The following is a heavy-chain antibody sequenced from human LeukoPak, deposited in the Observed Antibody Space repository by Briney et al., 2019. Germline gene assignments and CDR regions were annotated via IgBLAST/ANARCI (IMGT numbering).Heavy chain of an antibody. CDR3: ATPSSSSWYGFDP. Sequence: ASVKVSCKASGYTFTGYYMHWVRQAPGQGLEWMGWINPNSGGTNYAQKFQGRVTMTRDTSISTAYMELSRLTSADTAVYRCATPSSSSWYGFDPWGQGTLVTVSS. D-gene: IGHD6-13*01. CDR2: INPNSGGT. CDR1: GYTFTGYY. V-gene: IGHV1-2*02. J-gene: IGHJ5*02.